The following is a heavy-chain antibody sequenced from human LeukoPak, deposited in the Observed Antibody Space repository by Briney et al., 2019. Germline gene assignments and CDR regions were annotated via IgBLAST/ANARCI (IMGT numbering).Heavy chain of an antibody. V-gene: IGHV4-59*01. CDR1: GGSISSYY. CDR2: IYYSGST. D-gene: IGHD3-10*01. J-gene: IGHJ2*01. CDR3: ARGRGGTDFSRYWYFDL. Sequence: SETLSLTCTVSGGSISSYYWSWIRQPPGKGLEWIGYIYYSGSTNYNPSLKSRVTISVDTSKNQFSLKLSSVTAADTAVYYCARGRGGTDFSRYWYFDLWGRGTLVTVSS.